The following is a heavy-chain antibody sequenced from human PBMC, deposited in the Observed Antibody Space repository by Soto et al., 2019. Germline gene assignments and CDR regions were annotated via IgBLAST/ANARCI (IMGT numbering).Heavy chain of an antibody. Sequence: QVQLVQSGVEVKKPGASVNVSCKASGYTFTRYGIAWVRQAPGQGLEWMGWISGYNGNRNYVEKFQGRLTMTTDTHTSTAYMELRSLRSDDTAVYYCAKIAVFGIVLGGKGLDPWGQGTLVIVSP. J-gene: IGHJ5*02. V-gene: IGHV1-18*01. CDR3: AKIAVFGIVLGGKGLDP. D-gene: IGHD3-3*01. CDR2: ISGYNGNR. CDR1: GYTFTRYG.